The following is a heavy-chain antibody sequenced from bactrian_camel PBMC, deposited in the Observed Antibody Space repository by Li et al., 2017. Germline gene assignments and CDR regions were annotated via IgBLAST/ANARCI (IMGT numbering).Heavy chain of an antibody. CDR3: AKAMSSLWDYDF. CDR2: ISSDGTT. V-gene: IGHV3S55*01. J-gene: IGHJ4*01. D-gene: IGHD3*01. CDR1: GFTFGDHD. Sequence: VQLVESGGGSVQAGGSLRLSCTASGFTFGDHDMGWYRQAPGNKCELVSKISSDGTTYYADSVKGRFTISRDNARNTVYLQLNSLKTEDMAMYYCAKAMSSLWDYDFWGQGTQVTVS.